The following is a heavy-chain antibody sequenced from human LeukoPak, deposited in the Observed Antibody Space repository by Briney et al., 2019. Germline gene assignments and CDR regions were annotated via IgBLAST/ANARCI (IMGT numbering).Heavy chain of an antibody. CDR1: RGMFTSYA. J-gene: IGHJ4*02. CDR2: ISPILGIA. D-gene: IGHD6-19*01. V-gene: IGHV1-69*04. CDR3: AREHPGYSSGALDC. Sequence: ASVKVSCKSSRGMFTSYAISWVGQAPGRGLEGMGRISPILGIANYAQKFQGRVTIIADKSTNTAYMELSSLRSEDTAVYYCAREHPGYSSGALDCWGQGTLVTVSS.